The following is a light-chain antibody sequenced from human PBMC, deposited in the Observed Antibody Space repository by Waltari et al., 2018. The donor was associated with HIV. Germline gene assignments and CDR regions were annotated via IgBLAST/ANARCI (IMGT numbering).Light chain of an antibody. V-gene: IGLV3-1*01. J-gene: IGLJ2*01. CDR1: KLADKF. CDR3: QAWDANHAV. CDR2: QGS. Sequence: TQPPSVSVPSGQTASIPCSGEKLADKFPCWYQKKPGQPPILLVYQGSRRPSGIPERFSASKSANTATLTIRWAQPLDEADYFCQAWDANHAVFGGGTTLTVL.